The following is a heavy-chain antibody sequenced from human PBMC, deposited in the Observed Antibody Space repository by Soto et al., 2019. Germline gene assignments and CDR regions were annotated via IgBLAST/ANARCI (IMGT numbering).Heavy chain of an antibody. V-gene: IGHV1-2*02. CDR1: GYTFNGHY. Sequence: QVQLVQSGAGVKKPGASVKVSCKASGYTFNGHYIHWVRQAPGQGLEWMGWINPNSGGTNYAQKFQGRVTLTRDTSISTVYMELSRLRSDDTAVYYCARDSYYDILTGYSRNAFDIWGQGTMVTVSS. CDR3: ARDSYYDILTGYSRNAFDI. D-gene: IGHD3-9*01. CDR2: INPNSGGT. J-gene: IGHJ3*02.